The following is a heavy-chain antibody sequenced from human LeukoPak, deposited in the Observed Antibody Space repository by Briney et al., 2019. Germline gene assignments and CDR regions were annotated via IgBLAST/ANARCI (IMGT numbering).Heavy chain of an antibody. CDR1: EFTFGRYA. D-gene: IGHD6-13*01. CDR3: ARDPSVGSNLYSYMDV. Sequence: GGSLRLSCAASEFTFGRYAMNWVRQAPGKGLECVSYISGTSAKIDYADSVKGRFTISRDNSKSSLYLQMDSLRAEDTAVYYCARDPSVGSNLYSYMDVWGKGTTVTVSS. CDR2: ISGTSAKI. V-gene: IGHV3-48*04. J-gene: IGHJ6*03.